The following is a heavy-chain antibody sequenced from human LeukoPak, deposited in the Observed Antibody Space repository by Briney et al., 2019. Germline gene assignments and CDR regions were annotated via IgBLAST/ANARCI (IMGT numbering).Heavy chain of an antibody. CDR3: ARGTRGFYDTTGYYYDY. CDR2: IYSSGST. Sequence: KPSETLSLTCTVSGGSINSYYWSWIRQPPGKGLEWIGYIYSSGSTNYNPSLKSRVTISVDTSKNQLSLNLRSVTAADTALYSCARGTRGFYDTTGYYYDYWGQGTLVTVSS. D-gene: IGHD3-22*01. CDR1: GGSINSYY. J-gene: IGHJ4*02. V-gene: IGHV4-59*08.